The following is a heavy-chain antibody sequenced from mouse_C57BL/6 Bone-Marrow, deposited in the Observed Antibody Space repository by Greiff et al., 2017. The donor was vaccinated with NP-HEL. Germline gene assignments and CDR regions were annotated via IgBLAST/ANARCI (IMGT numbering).Heavy chain of an antibody. V-gene: IGHV1-64*01. D-gene: IGHD2-3*01. J-gene: IGHJ1*03. CDR2: IHPNSGST. Sequence: QVQLQQPGAELVKPGASVKLSCKASGYTFTSYWMHWVKQRPGQGLEWIGMIHPNSGSTNYNEKFTSKATLTVDKSSSTAYMQLSSLTSEDSAVYYCARRDYDGLYCYFDVWGTGTTVTVSS. CDR3: ARRDYDGLYCYFDV. CDR1: GYTFTSYW.